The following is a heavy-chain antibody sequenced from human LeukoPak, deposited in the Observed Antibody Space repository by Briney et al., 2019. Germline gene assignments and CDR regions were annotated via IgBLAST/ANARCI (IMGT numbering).Heavy chain of an antibody. V-gene: IGHV4-39*07. J-gene: IGHJ6*03. CDR1: GGSISSRTYY. D-gene: IGHD6-6*01. CDR3: ARDFSSSSTVYYYYYMDV. CDR2: IYYSGTT. Sequence: SETLSLTCTVSGGSISSRTYYWGWIRQPPGKGLEWIGTIYYSGTTYYNPSLKSRVTISLDTSKNQFSLKLSSVTAADTAIYYCARDFSSSSTVYYYYYMDVWGKGTTVTISS.